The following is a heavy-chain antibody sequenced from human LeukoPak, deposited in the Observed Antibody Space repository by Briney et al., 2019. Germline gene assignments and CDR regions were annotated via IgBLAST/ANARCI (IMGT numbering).Heavy chain of an antibody. CDR2: IYPGDSDT. J-gene: IGHJ6*03. CDR1: GYSFISYW. Sequence: GESLKISCKGSGYSFISYWIGWVRQMPGKGLEWMGIIYPGDSDTRYSPSFQGQVTISADKSISTAYLQWSSLKASDTAMYYCARFHCSGGGCYWAVAGDVYYYYMDVWGKGTTVTVSS. V-gene: IGHV5-51*01. D-gene: IGHD2-15*01. CDR3: ARFHCSGGGCYWAVAGDVYYYYMDV.